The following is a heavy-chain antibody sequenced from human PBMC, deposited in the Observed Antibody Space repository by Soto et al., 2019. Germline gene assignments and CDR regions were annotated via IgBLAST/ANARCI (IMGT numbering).Heavy chain of an antibody. CDR2: IIPIFGTA. D-gene: IGHD5-18*01. Sequence: GASVKVSCKASGGTFSSYAISWVRQAPGQGLEWMGGIIPIFGTANYAQKFQGRVTITADESTSTAYMELSSLRSEDTAVYYCARDLYSYGPPPNSHAFDIWGQGTMVTVSS. CDR3: ARDLYSYGPPPNSHAFDI. CDR1: GGTFSSYA. V-gene: IGHV1-69*13. J-gene: IGHJ3*02.